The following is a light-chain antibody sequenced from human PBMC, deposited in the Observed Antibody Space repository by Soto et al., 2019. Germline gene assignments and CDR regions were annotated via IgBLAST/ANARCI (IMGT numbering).Light chain of an antibody. V-gene: IGKV4-1*01. J-gene: IGKJ1*01. CDR3: QHSYATPQT. CDR2: WAS. Sequence: PYSLAVSRGACATSNCKSSESVLYSSDKKNYLAWYQQKPGQPPKLLTYWASTRESGVPDRFSATGSGTDFTLTISRLEAEAVAVYYCQHSYATPQTFAQRLKVDI. CDR1: ESVLYSSDKKNY.